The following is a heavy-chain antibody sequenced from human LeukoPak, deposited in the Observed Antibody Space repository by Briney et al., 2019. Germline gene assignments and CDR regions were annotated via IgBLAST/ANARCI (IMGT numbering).Heavy chain of an antibody. J-gene: IGHJ6*04. Sequence: GGSLRLSCAASGLTFSSYRMNWVRQAPGKGLEWVSYISSSGSTIYYADSVKGRFTISRDNAKNSLYLQMNSLRAEDTAVYYCAELGITMIGGVWGKGTTVTISS. CDR3: AELGITMIGGV. CDR2: ISSSGSTI. CDR1: GLTFSSYR. D-gene: IGHD3-10*02. V-gene: IGHV3-48*04.